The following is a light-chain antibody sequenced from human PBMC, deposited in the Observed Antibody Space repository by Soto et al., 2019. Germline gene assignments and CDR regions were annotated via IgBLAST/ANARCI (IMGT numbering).Light chain of an antibody. J-gene: IGKJ1*01. Sequence: DLQMTQSPSSLSASVGDRVTITCRASQSISSYLNWYQQKPGKAPKLLIYAASSLQSGVPSRFSGSGSGTDFTLTISSLQPEDFAYYYCQQSYSTPRTFGQGTKVEIK. CDR3: QQSYSTPRT. V-gene: IGKV1-39*01. CDR1: QSISSY. CDR2: AAS.